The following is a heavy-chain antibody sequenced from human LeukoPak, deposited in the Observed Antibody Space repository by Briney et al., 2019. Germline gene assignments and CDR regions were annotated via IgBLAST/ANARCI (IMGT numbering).Heavy chain of an antibody. CDR2: IRYDGSNK. CDR1: GFTFSSYG. D-gene: IGHD5-12*01. CDR3: AKGGRGYSGYDLDY. J-gene: IGHJ4*02. Sequence: GGSLRLSCAASGFTFSSYGMHWVRQAPGKGLEWVAFIRYDGSNKYYADSVKGRFTISRGNSKNTLYLQMNSLRAEDTAVYYCAKGGRGYSGYDLDYWGQGTLVTVSS. V-gene: IGHV3-30*02.